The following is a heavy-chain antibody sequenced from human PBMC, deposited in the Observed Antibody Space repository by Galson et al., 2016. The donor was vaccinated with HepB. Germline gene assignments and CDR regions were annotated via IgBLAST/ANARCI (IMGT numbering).Heavy chain of an antibody. J-gene: IGHJ3*02. CDR2: IYIAGAYI. D-gene: IGHD3-16*01. Sequence: SLRLSCAGSGFTFADFGMSWVRRAPGKGLEWVSSIYIAGAYIYYADSVKGRFTISRDDATNSLHLQMNSLRAEDSAVYYCARDWSWGANQDAFDIWGQGTVFTVSS. V-gene: IGHV3-21*01. CDR3: ARDWSWGANQDAFDI. CDR1: GFTFADFG.